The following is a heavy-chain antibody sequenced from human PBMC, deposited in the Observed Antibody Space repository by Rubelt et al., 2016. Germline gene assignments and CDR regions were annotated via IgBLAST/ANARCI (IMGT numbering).Heavy chain of an antibody. D-gene: IGHD3-10*01. Sequence: QVQLVQSGAEVKKPGASVKVSCKASGYTFTGYYMHWVRQAPGQGLEWMGWINPNMGGTNDARKVQGRVTRTRDTSISTAYMELSRLRSDDTAVYYCARSRRGGISYWGQGTLVTVSS. V-gene: IGHV1-2*02. J-gene: IGHJ4*02. CDR3: ARSRRGGISY. CDR2: INPNMGGT. CDR1: GYTFTGYY.